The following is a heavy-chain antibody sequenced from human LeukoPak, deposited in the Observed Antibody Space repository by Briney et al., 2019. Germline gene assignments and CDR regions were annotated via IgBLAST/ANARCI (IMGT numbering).Heavy chain of an antibody. Sequence: GGSLRLSCAASGFTFSSYDMHWVRQATGKGLEWVSAIGTAGDTYYPGSVKGRFTISRENAKNSLYLQMNSLRAEDTAVYYCARVLAVADAFDIWGQGTMVTVSS. V-gene: IGHV3-13*01. CDR3: ARVLAVADAFDI. J-gene: IGHJ3*02. D-gene: IGHD6-19*01. CDR2: IGTAGDT. CDR1: GFTFSSYD.